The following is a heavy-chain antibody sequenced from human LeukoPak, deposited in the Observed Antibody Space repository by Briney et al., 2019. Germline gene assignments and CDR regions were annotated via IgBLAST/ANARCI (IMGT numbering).Heavy chain of an antibody. CDR1: GFTFSSYA. Sequence: GGSLRLSCAASGFTFSSYAMHWVRQAPGKGLEWAAVISYDGSNKYYADSVKGRFTISRDNSKNTLYLQMNSLRAEDTAVYYCASGGSSDPDRPYYYYYMDVWGKGTTVTVSS. CDR3: ASGGSSDPDRPYYYYYMDV. V-gene: IGHV3-30-3*01. J-gene: IGHJ6*03. D-gene: IGHD1-26*01. CDR2: ISYDGSNK.